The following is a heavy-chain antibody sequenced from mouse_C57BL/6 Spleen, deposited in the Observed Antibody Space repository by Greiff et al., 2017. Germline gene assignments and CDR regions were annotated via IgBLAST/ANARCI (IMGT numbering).Heavy chain of an antibody. CDR3: ARRDWGGGDY. Sequence: VQLQQSGPELVKPGASVKISCKASGYAFSSSWMNWVKQRPGKGLEWIGRIYPGDGDTNYNGKFKGKATLTADKASRTAYMQLSRLTSEDSAVYFCARRDWGGGDYWGQGTTLTVSS. J-gene: IGHJ2*01. CDR2: IYPGDGDT. CDR1: GYAFSSSW. V-gene: IGHV1-82*01.